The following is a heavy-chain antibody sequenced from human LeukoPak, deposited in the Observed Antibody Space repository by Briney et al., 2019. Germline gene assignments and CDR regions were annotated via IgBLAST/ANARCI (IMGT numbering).Heavy chain of an antibody. Sequence: SETLSLTCIVSGGSINSSSYYWGWIRQPPGKGLEWIGSIYHSGSTNYNPSLKSRVTISVDKSKNQFSLKLSSVTAADTAVYYCAREIIRNDEGAFDIWGQGTMVTVSS. D-gene: IGHD1-1*01. V-gene: IGHV4-39*07. CDR2: IYHSGST. J-gene: IGHJ3*02. CDR3: AREIIRNDEGAFDI. CDR1: GGSINSSSYY.